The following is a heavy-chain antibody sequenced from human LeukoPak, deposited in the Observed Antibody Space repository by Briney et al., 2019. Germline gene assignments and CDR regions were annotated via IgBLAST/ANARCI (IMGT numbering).Heavy chain of an antibody. Sequence: SETLSLTCTVSGVSIRSGSHYWAWIRQPPGKGLEWIGSIYYSGSTYYNPSLENRVTISIDTSKNHFSLKLSSLSAADTSVYYCAKRDDSGGNLVDLWGQGTLVTVS. V-gene: IGHV4-39*02. J-gene: IGHJ4*02. D-gene: IGHD3-22*01. CDR2: IYYSGST. CDR3: AKRDDSGGNLVDL. CDR1: GVSIRSGSHY.